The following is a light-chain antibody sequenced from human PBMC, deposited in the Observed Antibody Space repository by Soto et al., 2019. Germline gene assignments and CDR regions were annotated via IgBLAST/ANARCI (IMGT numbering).Light chain of an antibody. V-gene: IGLV1-40*01. J-gene: IGLJ2*01. CDR1: SSHIGAGYD. Sequence: QSVLTQPPSVSGAPGQRVTISCTGSSSHIGAGYDVHWYQQLPGTAPKLLIYSNSNRPSGVPDRFSGSKSGTSASLAITGLQAEDEADYYCQSYDSSVSKVVFGGGTKLTVL. CDR3: QSYDSSVSKVV. CDR2: SNS.